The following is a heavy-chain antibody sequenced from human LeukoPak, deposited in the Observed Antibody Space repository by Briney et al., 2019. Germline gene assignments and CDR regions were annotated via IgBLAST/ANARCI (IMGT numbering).Heavy chain of an antibody. CDR3: ASATASRDSLYYFDY. CDR2: IYHSGST. V-gene: IGHV4-38-2*01. J-gene: IGHJ4*02. D-gene: IGHD2-15*01. CDR1: GYSISSGYY. Sequence: SETLSLTCAVSGYSISSGYYWGWIRQPPGKGLEWIGSIYHSGSTYYNPSLKSRVTISVDTSKNQFSLKLTSVTAADTAIYHCASATASRDSLYYFDYWGQGTLVTVSS.